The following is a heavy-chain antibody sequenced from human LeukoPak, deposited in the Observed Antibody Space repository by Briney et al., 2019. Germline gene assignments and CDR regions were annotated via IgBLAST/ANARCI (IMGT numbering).Heavy chain of an antibody. V-gene: IGHV1-8*01. CDR2: MNPNSGIT. Sequence: ASVKVSCKASGYTFISYDINWVRQATGQGLEWMGWMNPNSGITGYAQKLQGRVSMTRNTSISTAYMELSSLKSEDTAVYYCARGLYYYDSNGRTPYDYWGQGTLVTVSS. D-gene: IGHD3-22*01. J-gene: IGHJ4*02. CDR3: ARGLYYYDSNGRTPYDY. CDR1: GYTFISYD.